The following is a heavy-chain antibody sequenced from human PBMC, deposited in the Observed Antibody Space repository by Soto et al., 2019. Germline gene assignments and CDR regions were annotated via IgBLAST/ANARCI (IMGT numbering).Heavy chain of an antibody. CDR3: ASTSPVVPAAIGYMDV. CDR2: IYYSGST. CDR1: GGSISSSSYY. D-gene: IGHD2-2*01. J-gene: IGHJ6*03. V-gene: IGHV4-39*01. Sequence: SETLSLTCTVSGGSISSSSYYWGWIRQPPGKGLEWIGSIYYSGSTYYNPSLKSRVTISVDTSKNQFSLKLSSVTAADTAVYYCASTSPVVPAAIGYMDVWGKGTTVTVSS.